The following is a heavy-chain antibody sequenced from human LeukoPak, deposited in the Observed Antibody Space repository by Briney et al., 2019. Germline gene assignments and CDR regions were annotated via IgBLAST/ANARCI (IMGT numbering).Heavy chain of an antibody. CDR3: ARQYVFWSGPSNYFDY. CDR1: GGSISSYY. Sequence: PSETLSLTCTVSGGSISSYYWSWIRQPPGKGLEWIGYIYYSGSTNHNPSLKSRVTISVDTSKNQFSLKLSSVTAADTAVYYCARQYVFWSGPSNYFDYWGQGTLVTVSS. D-gene: IGHD3-3*01. CDR2: IYYSGST. J-gene: IGHJ4*02. V-gene: IGHV4-59*08.